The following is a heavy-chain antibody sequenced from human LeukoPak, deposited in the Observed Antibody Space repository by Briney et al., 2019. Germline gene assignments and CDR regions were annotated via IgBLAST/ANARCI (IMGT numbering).Heavy chain of an antibody. CDR2: IYTSGST. CDR3: ARGVVVVVAARLYNWFDP. D-gene: IGHD2-15*01. CDR1: GGSISSGSYY. Sequence: SETLSLTCTVSGGSISSGSYYWSWIRQPAGKGLEWIGRIYTSGSTNYNPSLKSRVTMSVDTSKNQFSLKLSSVTAADTAVYYCARGVVVVVAARLYNWFDPWGQGTLVTVSS. V-gene: IGHV4-61*02. J-gene: IGHJ5*02.